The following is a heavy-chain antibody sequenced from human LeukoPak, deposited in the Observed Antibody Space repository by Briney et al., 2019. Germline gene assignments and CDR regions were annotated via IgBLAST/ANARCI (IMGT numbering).Heavy chain of an antibody. CDR3: AKDTEMAPSLVEYFQH. CDR1: GFTFSSYA. Sequence: GGSLRLSCAASGFTFSSYAISWVRKAPGKGRGWVSAISGSGGSTYYADSGKGRFTISKDNSKNTLYLQMNSLRPEDTAVYYCAKDTEMAPSLVEYFQHGGQGTLVTVSS. CDR2: ISGSGGST. D-gene: IGHD6-13*01. V-gene: IGHV3-23*01. J-gene: IGHJ1*01.